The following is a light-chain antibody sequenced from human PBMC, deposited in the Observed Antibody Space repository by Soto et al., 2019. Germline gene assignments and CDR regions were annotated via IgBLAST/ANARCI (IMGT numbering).Light chain of an antibody. V-gene: IGKV3-20*01. CDR3: QQYGSSPWT. Sequence: EIVLTQSPGTLSLSPGERATLSCRASQSVSSSYLAWYQQKPGQAPRLLIYGASSRATGIPDRFSGSGSGTDFPLTIRRLEAEDFAVYYCQQYGSSPWTFGQGTKVEIK. CDR1: QSVSSSY. CDR2: GAS. J-gene: IGKJ1*01.